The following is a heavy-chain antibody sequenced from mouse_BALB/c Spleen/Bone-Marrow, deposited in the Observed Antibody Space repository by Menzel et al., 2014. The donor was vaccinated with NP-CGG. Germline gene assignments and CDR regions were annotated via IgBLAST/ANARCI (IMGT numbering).Heavy chain of an antibody. CDR1: GFNIKDTF. Sequence: EVQLQQSGAELVKPGASVKLSCAASGFNIKDTFIRWVKQRPEQGLEWIGSIDPANDNSKFDPKFQGKATLTADTSSNTAYLQLSSLTSEDTAVYFCTRNYVSHYFDYWGQGTTLTVSS. V-gene: IGHV14-3*02. CDR2: IDPANDNS. CDR3: TRNYVSHYFDY. J-gene: IGHJ2*01. D-gene: IGHD1-1*01.